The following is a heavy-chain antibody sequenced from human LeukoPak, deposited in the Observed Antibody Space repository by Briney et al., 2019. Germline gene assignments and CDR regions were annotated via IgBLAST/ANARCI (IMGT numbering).Heavy chain of an antibody. CDR3: ARGLVVVPAAIIPHFEY. J-gene: IGHJ4*02. V-gene: IGHV1-69*13. Sequence: ASVKVSCKASGGTFSSYAISWVRHSPGQWLEWMGGSIPIFGTANYAQKFQGRVTITADESTSTAYMELSSLRSEDTAVYYCARGLVVVPAAIIPHFEYWGQGTLVTVSS. D-gene: IGHD2-2*01. CDR2: SIPIFGTA. CDR1: GGTFSSYA.